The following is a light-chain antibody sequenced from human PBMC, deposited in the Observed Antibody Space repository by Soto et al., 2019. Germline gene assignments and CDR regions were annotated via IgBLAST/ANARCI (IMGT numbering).Light chain of an antibody. Sequence: DIQMTQSPSTLSGSVGDRVTITCRASQTISSWLAWYQQKPGKAPKLLIYKASTLKSGVPSRFSGSGSETEFTLTISSLQPDDFATYYCQQYNDYSAWTFGQGTKVDIK. CDR1: QTISSW. V-gene: IGKV1-5*03. CDR2: KAS. CDR3: QQYNDYSAWT. J-gene: IGKJ1*01.